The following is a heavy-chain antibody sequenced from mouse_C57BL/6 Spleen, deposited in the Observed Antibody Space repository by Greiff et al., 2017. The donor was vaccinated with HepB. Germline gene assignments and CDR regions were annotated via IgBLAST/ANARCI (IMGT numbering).Heavy chain of an antibody. CDR2: ISYDGSN. V-gene: IGHV3-6*01. CDR3: ARDRTTVNFPYYYAMDY. J-gene: IGHJ4*01. D-gene: IGHD1-1*01. Sequence: EVQLQESGPGLVKPSQSLSLTCSVTGYSITSGYYWNWIRQFPGNKLEWMGYISYDGSNNYNPSLKNRISITRDTSKNQFFLKLNSVTTEDTATYYCARDRTTVNFPYYYAMDYWGQGTSVTVSS. CDR1: GYSITSGYY.